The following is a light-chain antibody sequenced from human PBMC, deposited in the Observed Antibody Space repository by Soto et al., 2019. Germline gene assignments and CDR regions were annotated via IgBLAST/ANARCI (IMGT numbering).Light chain of an antibody. Sequence: EIVLTQSPATLSLSPGERATLSCRTSQGVYSSIAWYQQKPGQAPRLLIYDASSRATGIPDRFSGSGSGTDFTLTISRLEPEDLAVYYCQQYGYSPPWTFGQGTKVDIK. CDR3: QQYGYSPPWT. CDR2: DAS. CDR1: QGVYSS. V-gene: IGKV3-20*01. J-gene: IGKJ1*01.